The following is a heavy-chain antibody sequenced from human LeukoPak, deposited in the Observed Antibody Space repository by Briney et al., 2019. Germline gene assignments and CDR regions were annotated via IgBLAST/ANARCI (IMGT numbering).Heavy chain of an antibody. CDR2: INPNSGGT. V-gene: IGHV1-2*02. D-gene: IGHD3-22*01. CDR1: GYTFTVYY. J-gene: IGHJ4*02. Sequence: ASVKVSCKASGYTFTVYYMHWVRQAPGQGLEWMGWINPNSGGTNYAQKFQGRVTMTRDTSISTAYMELSRLRSDDTAVYYCARRYYDSSGYSFFDYWGQGTLVTVSS. CDR3: ARRYYDSSGYSFFDY.